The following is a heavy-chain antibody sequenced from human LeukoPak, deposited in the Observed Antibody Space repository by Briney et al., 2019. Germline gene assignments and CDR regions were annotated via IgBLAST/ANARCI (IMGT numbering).Heavy chain of an antibody. CDR1: GFTFSSYW. D-gene: IGHD5-18*01. Sequence: PGGSLRLSCAASGFTFSSYWMSWVRQAPGKGLEWVANIKQDGSEKYYVDSVKGRFTISRDNAKNSLYLQMNSLRAEDTAVYYCARCGYSRGYYYYYMDVWGKGTTVTVSS. CDR3: ARCGYSRGYYYYYMDV. J-gene: IGHJ6*03. CDR2: IKQDGSEK. V-gene: IGHV3-7*01.